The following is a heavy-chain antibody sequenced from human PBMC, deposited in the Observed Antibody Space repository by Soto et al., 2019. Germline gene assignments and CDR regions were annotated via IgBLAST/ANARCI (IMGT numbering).Heavy chain of an antibody. V-gene: IGHV4-59*01. CDR3: AREYSSSSTDAFDI. CDR2: IYYSGST. J-gene: IGHJ3*02. CDR1: GGSISSYY. Sequence: SETLSLTCTVSGGSISSYYWSWIRQPPGKGLEWIGYIYYSGSTNYNPSLKSRVTISVDTSKNQFSLKLSSVTAADTAVYYCAREYSSSSTDAFDIWGQGTMVTVSS. D-gene: IGHD6-6*01.